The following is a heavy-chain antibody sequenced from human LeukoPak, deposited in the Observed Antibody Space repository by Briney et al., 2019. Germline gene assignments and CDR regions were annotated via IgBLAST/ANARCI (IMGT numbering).Heavy chain of an antibody. CDR3: ARGPYSSSWYPRFDY. J-gene: IGHJ4*02. V-gene: IGHV4-4*07. CDR2: IYTSGST. Sequence: SETLSLTCTVSGGSISSYYWSWIRQPAGKGLEWLGRIYTSGSTNYNPSLKSRVTMSVDTSKNQFSLKLSSVTAADTAVYYCARGPYSSSWYPRFDYWGQGTLVTVSS. D-gene: IGHD6-13*01. CDR1: GGSISSYY.